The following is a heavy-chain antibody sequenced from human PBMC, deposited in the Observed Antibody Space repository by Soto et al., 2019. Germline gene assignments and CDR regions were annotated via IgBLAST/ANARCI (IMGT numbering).Heavy chain of an antibody. Sequence: QVQLVESGGGVVQPGRSLRLSCAASGFTFSSYGMHWVRQAPGKGLEWVAVISYDGSNKYYADSVKGRFTISRDKSKNTLYLQMNSLRAEDTAVYYCAKDIDSSGYYYCFDYWGQGTLVTVSS. CDR1: GFTFSSYG. CDR2: ISYDGSNK. D-gene: IGHD3-22*01. V-gene: IGHV3-30*18. CDR3: AKDIDSSGYYYCFDY. J-gene: IGHJ4*02.